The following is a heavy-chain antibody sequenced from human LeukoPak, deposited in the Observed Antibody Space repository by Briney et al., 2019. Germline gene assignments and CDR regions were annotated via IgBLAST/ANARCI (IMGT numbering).Heavy chain of an antibody. CDR3: ARVNDSSGNDAFDI. J-gene: IGHJ3*02. CDR1: GGTFSSYA. Sequence: ASVKVSCKASGGTFSSYAISWVRQAPGQGLEWMGRIIPIFGTANYAQKFQGRVTITTDESTSTAYMELSSLRSEDTAVYYCARVNDSSGNDAFDIWGQGTMVTVSS. V-gene: IGHV1-69*05. D-gene: IGHD3-22*01. CDR2: IIPIFGTA.